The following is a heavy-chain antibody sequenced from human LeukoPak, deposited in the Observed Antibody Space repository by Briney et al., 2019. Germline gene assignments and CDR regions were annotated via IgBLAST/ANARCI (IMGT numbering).Heavy chain of an antibody. D-gene: IGHD3-10*01. CDR3: ARGGSGSYCPNDAFDI. J-gene: IGHJ3*02. Sequence: GESLKISCKGSGYSFTSYWIGWVRQMPGKGLEWMGIIYPGDSDTRYSPSFQGQVTISADKSINTAYLQWSSLKASDTAMYYCARGGSGSYCPNDAFDIWGQGTMVTVSS. CDR1: GYSFTSYW. CDR2: IYPGDSDT. V-gene: IGHV5-51*01.